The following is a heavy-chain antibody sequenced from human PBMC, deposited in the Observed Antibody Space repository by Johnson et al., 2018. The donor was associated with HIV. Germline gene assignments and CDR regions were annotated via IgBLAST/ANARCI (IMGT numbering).Heavy chain of an antibody. Sequence: VQLVESGGSVVRPGGSLRVSCAASGFTFDDYGMSWVRQAPGKGLEWVSGINWNGDTTGYADSVKGRFTISRDNAKNSLYLQMNSLRAEDTAVYYCAGGSYNDAFDIWGQGTMVTVSS. CDR3: AGGSYNDAFDI. CDR1: GFTFDDYG. CDR2: INWNGDTT. J-gene: IGHJ3*02. D-gene: IGHD1-26*01. V-gene: IGHV3-20*04.